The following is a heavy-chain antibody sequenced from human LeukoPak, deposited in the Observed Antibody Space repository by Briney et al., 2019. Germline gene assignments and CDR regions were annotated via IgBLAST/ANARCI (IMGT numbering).Heavy chain of an antibody. CDR3: VRDFRGPAPAGGDY. CDR2: IYTSGIT. J-gene: IGHJ4*02. D-gene: IGHD3-16*01. V-gene: IGHV4-4*07. Sequence: SETLSLTCTVSGGSISHYYWDWIRQPAGKGLEWIGGIYTSGITNYNPSLKSRVTMSVDTSKNQFSLKLSSVTAADTAVYYCVRDFRGPAPAGGDYWGQGTLVTVSS. CDR1: GGSISHYY.